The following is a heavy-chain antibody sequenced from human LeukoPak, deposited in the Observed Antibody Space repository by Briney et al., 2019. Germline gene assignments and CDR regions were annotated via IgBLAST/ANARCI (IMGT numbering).Heavy chain of an antibody. D-gene: IGHD6-13*01. CDR2: IYYSGTT. V-gene: IGHV4-59*11. CDR3: ARGVYVAAAQYGY. J-gene: IGHJ4*02. Sequence: SETLSLTCTVSGGSISSHYWSWIRQPPGKGLEWVGYIYYSGTTNYNPSLKSRVTISVDTSKNQFSLKLSSVTAADTAVYYCARGVYVAAAQYGYWGQGTLVTVSS. CDR1: GGSISSHY.